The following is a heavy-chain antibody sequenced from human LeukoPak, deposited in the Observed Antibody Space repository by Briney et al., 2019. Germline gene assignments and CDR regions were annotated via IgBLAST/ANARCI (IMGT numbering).Heavy chain of an antibody. Sequence: GGSLRLSCAASGFTFSSYEMNWVRQAPGKGLEWVSYISSSGSTIYYAASVKGRFTISRDNAKNSLYLQLNSLRAEDTAVYYCARDGWRSSSGWYGSTWGQRTLVTVSS. D-gene: IGHD6-19*01. V-gene: IGHV3-48*03. J-gene: IGHJ4*02. CDR1: GFTFSSYE. CDR3: ARDGWRSSSGWYGST. CDR2: ISSSGSTI.